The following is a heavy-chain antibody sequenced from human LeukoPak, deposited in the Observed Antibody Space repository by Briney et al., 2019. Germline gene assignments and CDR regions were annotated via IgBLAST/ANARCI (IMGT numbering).Heavy chain of an antibody. CDR1: GYTFTRYF. V-gene: IGHV1-46*01. J-gene: IGHJ4*02. CDR2: INPSGGST. D-gene: IGHD6-13*01. Sequence: ASVKVSFKASGYTFTRYFMHWVRQAPGQGLEWMGIINPSGGSTSYTQKFQGRVAMTRDTSTSTVYMELSSLRSEDTAVYYCARDSGMKQQLDYFANRGEGTVSPSPQ. CDR3: ARDSGMKQQLDYFAN.